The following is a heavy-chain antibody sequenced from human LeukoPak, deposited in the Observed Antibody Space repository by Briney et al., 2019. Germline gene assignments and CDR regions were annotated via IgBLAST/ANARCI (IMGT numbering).Heavy chain of an antibody. Sequence: GGSLRLSCAASGFTFSSYAMHWVRQAPGKGLEWVAVISYDGSNKYYADSVKGRFTISRDNSKNTLYLQMNSLRAEDTAVYYCARDPRYGSGSYSVGDAFDIWGQGTMVTVSS. CDR2: ISYDGSNK. CDR3: ARDPRYGSGSYSVGDAFDI. D-gene: IGHD3-10*01. J-gene: IGHJ3*02. CDR1: GFTFSSYA. V-gene: IGHV3-30*04.